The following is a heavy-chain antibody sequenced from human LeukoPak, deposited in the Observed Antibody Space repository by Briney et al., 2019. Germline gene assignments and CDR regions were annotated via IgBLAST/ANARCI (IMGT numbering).Heavy chain of an antibody. J-gene: IGHJ4*02. CDR3: ARLTTVTTD. Sequence: GGSLRLSCATSGFTFSNYAMHWARQAPGKGLDWVAVISYDGSNEYYADSVKGRFTISRDNSKNTMYLQMNRLRAEDAAVYYCARLTTVTTDWGQGTLVTVSS. CDR1: GFTFSNYA. V-gene: IGHV3-30*04. D-gene: IGHD4-17*01. CDR2: ISYDGSNE.